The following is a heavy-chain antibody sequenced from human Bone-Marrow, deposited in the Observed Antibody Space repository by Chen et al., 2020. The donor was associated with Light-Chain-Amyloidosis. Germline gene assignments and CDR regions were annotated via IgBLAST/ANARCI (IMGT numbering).Heavy chain of an antibody. Sequence: QVQLQESGPGLVKPSETLSLTCTVSGYSISSGYYWGWIRQPPGKGLEWIGSIYHSGSTYYNPSLKIRVTISVDTSKNQFSLKLSSVTAADTAVYYCARGRQTFGVWGKGTTVTVSS. D-gene: IGHD3-10*01. V-gene: IGHV4-38-2*02. CDR1: GYSISSGYY. CDR3: ARGRQTFGV. J-gene: IGHJ6*04. CDR2: IYHSGST.